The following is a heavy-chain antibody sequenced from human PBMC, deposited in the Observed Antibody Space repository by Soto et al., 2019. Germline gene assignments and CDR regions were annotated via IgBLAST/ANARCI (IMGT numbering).Heavy chain of an antibody. CDR2: ISTSGTTI. CDR3: ARGGYVDTAYHFGLGV. CDR1: GFTFSSYE. D-gene: IGHD5-18*01. J-gene: IGHJ6*02. V-gene: IGHV3-48*03. Sequence: RRLSCAASGFTFSSYEMNWVRQAPGKGLEWVSYISTSGTTIYYADSVKGRFTVSRDNAKNSLYLQMDSLRAEDTAVYYCARGGYVDTAYHFGLGVWGQGTTVTVSS.